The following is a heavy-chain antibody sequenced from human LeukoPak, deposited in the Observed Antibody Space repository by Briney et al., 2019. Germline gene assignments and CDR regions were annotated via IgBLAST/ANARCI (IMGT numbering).Heavy chain of an antibody. CDR1: GYTFSSYA. V-gene: IGHV7-4-1*02. Sequence: ASVKVSCKASGYTFSSYAMNWVRQAHGQGLEWMGWINTNTGNPTYAQGFTGRFVFSLDTSVSTAYLQISSLKAEDTAVYYCARGPLGRYRDSSSWYGRFGYWGQGTLVTVSS. D-gene: IGHD6-13*01. J-gene: IGHJ4*02. CDR2: INTNTGNP. CDR3: ARGPLGRYRDSSSWYGRFGY.